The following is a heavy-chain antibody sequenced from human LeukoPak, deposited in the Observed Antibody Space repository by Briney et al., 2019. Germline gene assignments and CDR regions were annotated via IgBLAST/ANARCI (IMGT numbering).Heavy chain of an antibody. CDR3: AKDYAVGSIDC. CDR1: GFTFSGFA. Sequence: GGSLRLSCAASGFTFSGFAMSWIRQAPGKGLEWVSSISRSGESTFYADSVRGRFTISRDNSKNTVSLQMESLRAEDTALYYCAKDYAVGSIDCWGQGTLVTVSS. CDR2: ISRSGEST. J-gene: IGHJ4*02. V-gene: IGHV3-23*01. D-gene: IGHD3-16*01.